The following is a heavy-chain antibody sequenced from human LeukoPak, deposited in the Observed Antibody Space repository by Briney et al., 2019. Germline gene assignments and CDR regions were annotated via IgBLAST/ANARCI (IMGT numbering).Heavy chain of an antibody. CDR2: ISSSSSYI. V-gene: IGHV3-21*01. CDR1: AFTRGTES. D-gene: IGHD6-19*01. Sequence: GSQRLCCATSAFTRGTESMKRVRRAPLMVLEWVSSISSSSSYIYYADSVKGRFTISRDNAKNSLYLQMNSLRAEDTAVYYCASSYSGWSVYWGQGTLVTVSS. J-gene: IGHJ4*02. CDR3: ASSYSGWSVY.